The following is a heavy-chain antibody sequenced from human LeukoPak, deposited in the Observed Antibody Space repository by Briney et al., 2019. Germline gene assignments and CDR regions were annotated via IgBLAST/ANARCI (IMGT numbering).Heavy chain of an antibody. CDR1: GFTFGNSA. J-gene: IGHJ4*02. CDR3: AKDHLPGIVVADRDY. D-gene: IGHD6-19*01. V-gene: IGHV3-23*01. CDR2: MSGNGVAT. Sequence: GGSLRLSCAASGFTFGNSAMNWVRQVPGEGLAWVAGMSGNGVATYYADSVKGRFTIDRDNSKNTLYLQINSLRAEDTAVYYCAKDHLPGIVVADRDYWGQGTLVTVSS.